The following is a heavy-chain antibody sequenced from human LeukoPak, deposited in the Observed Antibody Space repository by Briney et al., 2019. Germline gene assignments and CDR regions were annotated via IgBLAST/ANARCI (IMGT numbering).Heavy chain of an antibody. V-gene: IGHV1-46*01. CDR2: INPSGGST. Sequence: ASVKVSCKASGYTFTSYYMHWVRQAPGQGLEWLGIINPSGGSTSYAQKFQGRVTMTRDTSTSTAYMELSSLGSEDTAVYYCARDYGRDFDWYLFDYWGQGTLVTVSS. CDR3: ARDYGRDFDWYLFDY. CDR1: GYTFTSYY. D-gene: IGHD3-9*01. J-gene: IGHJ4*02.